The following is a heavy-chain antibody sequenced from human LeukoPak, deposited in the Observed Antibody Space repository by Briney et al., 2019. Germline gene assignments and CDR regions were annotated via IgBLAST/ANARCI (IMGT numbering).Heavy chain of an antibody. V-gene: IGHV4-39*07. D-gene: IGHD5-18*01. CDR3: ASGGYSPDYYYYYGMDV. Sequence: SETLSLTCTVSGGSISSSSYYWGWIRQPPGKELEWIGSIYYSGSTNYNPSLKSRVTISVDTSKNQFSLKLSSVTAADTAVYYCASGGYSPDYYYYYGMDVWGQGTTVTVSS. CDR2: IYYSGST. J-gene: IGHJ6*02. CDR1: GGSISSSSYY.